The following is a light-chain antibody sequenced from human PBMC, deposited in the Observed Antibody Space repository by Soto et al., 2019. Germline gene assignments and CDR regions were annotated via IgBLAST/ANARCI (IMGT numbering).Light chain of an antibody. CDR1: GSNIGAGYA. V-gene: IGLV1-40*01. CDR2: SNT. J-gene: IGLJ1*01. CDR3: CSYAGSYTFV. Sequence: QSALTQPPSVSGAPGQRVTISCTGSGSNIGAGYAVHWYQQLPGTAPKLLIYSNTNRPSGVPDRFSGSKSGNTASLTVSGLQAEDEADYYCCSYAGSYTFVFGTGTKLTVL.